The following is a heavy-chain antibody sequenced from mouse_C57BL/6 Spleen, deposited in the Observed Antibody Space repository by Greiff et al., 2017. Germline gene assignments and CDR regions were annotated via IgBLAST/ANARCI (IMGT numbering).Heavy chain of an antibody. V-gene: IGHV1-69*01. Sequence: VQLQQPGAELVMPGASVKLSCKASGYTFTSYWMHWVKQRPGQGLEWIGEIDPSDSYTNYNQKFKGKSTLTVDKSSSTAYMQLSSLTSEDSAVYYCARSPSYGSSYAMDYWGQGTSVTVSS. CDR3: ARSPSYGSSYAMDY. CDR2: IDPSDSYT. J-gene: IGHJ4*01. CDR1: GYTFTSYW. D-gene: IGHD1-1*01.